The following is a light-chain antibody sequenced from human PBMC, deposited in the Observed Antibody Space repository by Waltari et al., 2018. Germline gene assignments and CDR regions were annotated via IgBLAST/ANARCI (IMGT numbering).Light chain of an antibody. J-gene: IGLJ1*01. Sequence: QSGLTQPASVSGSPGQSITISCIGTSSDVGNYNLVSWYQHHPGKAPKLIIYEVTKRTSGVSDRFSASKSANTASLTISGLQTEDEADYYCCSYAGLGTYVFGTGTKVTVL. CDR2: EVT. CDR1: SSDVGNYNL. CDR3: CSYAGLGTYV. V-gene: IGLV2-23*02.